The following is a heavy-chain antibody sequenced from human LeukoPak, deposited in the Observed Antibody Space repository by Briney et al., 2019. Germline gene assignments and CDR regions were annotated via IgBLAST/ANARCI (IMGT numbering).Heavy chain of an antibody. D-gene: IGHD3-22*01. Sequence: GGSLRLSCAAYGFTFSSYGMSWVRQAPGKGLEWVSAIGGRDGSTYYADSVKGRFTISRDNSKNTLYVQMNSLRAEDTAVYYCAKSSYYDSSGYYREYYFDYWGQGTLVTVSS. V-gene: IGHV3-23*01. J-gene: IGHJ4*02. CDR2: IGGRDGST. CDR3: AKSSYYDSSGYYREYYFDY. CDR1: GFTFSSYG.